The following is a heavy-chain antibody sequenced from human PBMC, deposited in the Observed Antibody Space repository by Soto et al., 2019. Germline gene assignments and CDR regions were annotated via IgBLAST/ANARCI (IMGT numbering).Heavy chain of an antibody. Sequence: QVQLVESGGGVVQPGRSLRLSCAASGFTFSSYAMHWVRRAPGKGLEWVAVISYDGSNKYYADSVKGRFTISRDNSKNTLYLQMNSLRAEDTAVYYCARTQSSGWPMHILQHWGQGTLVTVSS. CDR2: ISYDGSNK. D-gene: IGHD6-19*01. CDR3: ARTQSSGWPMHILQH. CDR1: GFTFSSYA. J-gene: IGHJ1*01. V-gene: IGHV3-30-3*01.